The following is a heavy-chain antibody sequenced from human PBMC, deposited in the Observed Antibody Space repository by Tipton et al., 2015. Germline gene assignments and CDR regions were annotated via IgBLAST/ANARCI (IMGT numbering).Heavy chain of an antibody. CDR3: ANSDWNPDYFDY. Sequence: GSLRLSCAVSGFTFSSSAMSWVRQAPGKGLEWVSAISVSGGSTYYADSVKGRFTISRDNSKNTLYLQMNGLRAEDTAVYYCANSDWNPDYFDYWGQGTLVTVSS. V-gene: IGHV3-23*01. CDR1: GFTFSSSA. J-gene: IGHJ4*02. CDR2: ISVSGGST. D-gene: IGHD1-1*01.